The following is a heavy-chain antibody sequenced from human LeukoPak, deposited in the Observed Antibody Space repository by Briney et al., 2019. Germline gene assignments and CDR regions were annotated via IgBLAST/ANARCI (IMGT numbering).Heavy chain of an antibody. J-gene: IGHJ4*02. CDR2: IHPNSGKT. CDR3: ARGHYGGNRYFDI. CDR1: GYTFRSYE. V-gene: IGHV1-8*01. Sequence: ASVKVSCKASGYTFRSYEINGVRQSAGQGLEWLGWIHPNSGKTGYAQKFQGRVTMTRDTSTETAFMKLSSLKFDDTAIFYCARGHYGGNRYFDIWGQGTLVTVSS. D-gene: IGHD4-23*01.